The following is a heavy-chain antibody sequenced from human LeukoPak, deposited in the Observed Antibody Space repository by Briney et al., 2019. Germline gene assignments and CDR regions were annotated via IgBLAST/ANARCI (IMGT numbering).Heavy chain of an antibody. CDR3: AREWSGIVVVPAAIFDP. CDR2: ISYDGSNK. D-gene: IGHD2-2*01. CDR1: GFTFSSYA. J-gene: IGHJ5*02. Sequence: PGGSLRLSCAASGFTFSSYAMHWVRQAPGKGLEWVAVISYDGSNKYYADSVKGRFTISRDNSKNTLYLQMNSLRAEDTAVYYCAREWSGIVVVPAAIFDPWGQGTLVTVSS. V-gene: IGHV3-30-3*01.